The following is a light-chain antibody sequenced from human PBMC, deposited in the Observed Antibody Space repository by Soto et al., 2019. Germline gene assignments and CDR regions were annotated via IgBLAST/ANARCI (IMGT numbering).Light chain of an antibody. V-gene: IGKV1-5*03. CDR1: QGIRSY. CDR2: QAS. CDR3: QQYNSYSWT. J-gene: IGKJ1*01. Sequence: DIQLTQSPPFLSASVGDRVTINCRASQGIRSYLAWYQQKPGKAPKLLIYQASSLQSGVPSRFSGSGSGTEFTLTISSLQPDDFATYYCQQYNSYSWTFGQGTKVDI.